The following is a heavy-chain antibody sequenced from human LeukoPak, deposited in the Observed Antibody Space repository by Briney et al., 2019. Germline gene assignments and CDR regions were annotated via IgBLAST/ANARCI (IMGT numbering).Heavy chain of an antibody. Sequence: ASVKVSCKASGYTFTSYGISWVRQAPGQGLEWMGGIIPIFGTANYAQKFQGRVTITADESTSTAYMELSSLRSEDTAVYYCARAVNWNYVYFDYWGQGTLVTVSS. CDR2: IIPIFGTA. D-gene: IGHD1-7*01. V-gene: IGHV1-69*13. CDR3: ARAVNWNYVYFDY. J-gene: IGHJ4*02. CDR1: GYTFTSYG.